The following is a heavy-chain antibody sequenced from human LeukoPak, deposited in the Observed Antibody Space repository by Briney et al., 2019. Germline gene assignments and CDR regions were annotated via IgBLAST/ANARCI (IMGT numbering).Heavy chain of an antibody. CDR1: GGSISSYY. Sequence: PSETLSLTCTVSGGSISSYYWSWIRQPAGKGLEWIGRIYTSGSTNYNPSLKSRVTISVDTSKNQFSLKLSSVTAADTAVYYCARYCSGGSCFNQIGRGDDYWGQGTLVTVSS. CDR2: IYTSGST. V-gene: IGHV4-4*07. D-gene: IGHD2-15*01. CDR3: ARYCSGGSCFNQIGRGDDY. J-gene: IGHJ4*02.